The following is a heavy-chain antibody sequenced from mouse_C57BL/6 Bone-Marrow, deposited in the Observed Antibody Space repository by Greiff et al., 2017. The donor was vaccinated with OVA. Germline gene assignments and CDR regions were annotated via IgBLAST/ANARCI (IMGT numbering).Heavy chain of an antibody. J-gene: IGHJ2*01. CDR1: GYTFTSSW. V-gene: IGHV1-7*01. Sequence: QVQLQQSGAELAKPGASGRLSSKASGYTFTSSWLHWVKQRPGQGLEWIGYINPSSGYTKYNQKFKDKATLTADKSSSTAYMQLSSLTYEDSAVYYCARLGVTTTNYWGQGTTLTVSS. CDR3: ARLGVTTTNY. D-gene: IGHD2-2*01. CDR2: INPSSGYT.